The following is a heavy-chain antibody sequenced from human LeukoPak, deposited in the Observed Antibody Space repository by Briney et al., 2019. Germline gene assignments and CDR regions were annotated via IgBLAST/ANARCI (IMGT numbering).Heavy chain of an antibody. V-gene: IGHV1-46*01. D-gene: IGHD3-22*01. J-gene: IGHJ4*02. CDR1: GYTFTSYY. Sequence: ASVKVSCKASGYTFTSYYMHWVRQAPGQGLEWMGIINPSGGSTSYAQKFQRRVTMTSDRSTSPAYMELSSLISEDSAVYYCARNGVYCDCSGYVFDYWGQGTLVTVSS. CDR3: ARNGVYCDCSGYVFDY. CDR2: INPSGGST.